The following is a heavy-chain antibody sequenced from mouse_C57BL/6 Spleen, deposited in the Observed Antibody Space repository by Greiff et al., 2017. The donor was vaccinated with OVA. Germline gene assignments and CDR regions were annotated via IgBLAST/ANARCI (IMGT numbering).Heavy chain of an antibody. Sequence: QVQLQQPGAELVRPGSSVKLSCKASGYTFTSYWMHWVKQRPIQGLEWIGNIDPSDSETHYNQKFKDKATLTVYKSSSTAYMQLSSLTSEDSAVYYCARLDYYGSSYDFDYWGQGTTLTVSS. J-gene: IGHJ2*01. CDR2: IDPSDSET. CDR1: GYTFTSYW. D-gene: IGHD1-1*01. V-gene: IGHV1-52*01. CDR3: ARLDYYGSSYDFDY.